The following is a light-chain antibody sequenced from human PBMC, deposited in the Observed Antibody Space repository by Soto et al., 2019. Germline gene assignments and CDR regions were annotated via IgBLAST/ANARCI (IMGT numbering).Light chain of an antibody. J-gene: IGKJ1*01. CDR1: QSISIW. CDR3: QQYDGYPWT. CDR2: DAS. V-gene: IGKV1-5*01. Sequence: DIQMSHSPSTLAASIGVRVTITCRASQSISIWLAWYQQKPGKAPNLLIYDASSLQNGVSSRFSGSGSGTEFTLAISSLQPDDVATYYCQQYDGYPWTFGQGTKV.